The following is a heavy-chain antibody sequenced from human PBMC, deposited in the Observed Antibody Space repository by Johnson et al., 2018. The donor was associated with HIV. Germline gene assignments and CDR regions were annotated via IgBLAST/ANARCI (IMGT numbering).Heavy chain of an antibody. Sequence: QVQLVESGGGLVKPGRSLRLSCAASGFTFSSYAMHWVRQAPAKGLEWVAVISYDGSDKYYADSVKCRFTISRDNSKNTLYLQMNSLRAEDTAVYYCARDEPYNLNAFDIWGQGTMVTVSS. CDR2: ISYDGSDK. D-gene: IGHD5-24*01. V-gene: IGHV3-30*04. CDR3: ARDEPYNLNAFDI. CDR1: GFTFSSYA. J-gene: IGHJ3*02.